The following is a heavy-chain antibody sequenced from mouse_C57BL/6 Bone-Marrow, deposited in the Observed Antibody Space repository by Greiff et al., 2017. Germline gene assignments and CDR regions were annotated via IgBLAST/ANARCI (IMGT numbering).Heavy chain of an antibody. D-gene: IGHD2-3*01. CDR1: GYTFTSYD. CDR2: IYPRDGST. Sequence: QVQLQQSGPELVKPGASVKLSCKASGYTFTSYDLNWVKQRPGQGLEWIGWIYPRDGSTKYNEKFKGKATLTVATSSSTAYLELHSLPSADSAVYFCGRMAYWFAYWGQGTLVTVSA. CDR3: GRMAYWFAY. J-gene: IGHJ3*01. V-gene: IGHV1-85*01.